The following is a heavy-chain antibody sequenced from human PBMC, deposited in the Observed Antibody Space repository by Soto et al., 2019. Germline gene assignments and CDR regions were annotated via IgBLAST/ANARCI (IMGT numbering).Heavy chain of an antibody. CDR1: GDSISSNSHY. D-gene: IGHD6-13*01. J-gene: IGHJ4*02. CDR2: IYYSGST. CDR3: ARRGAAAGKTIFDY. V-gene: IGHV4-61*05. Sequence: SETLSLTYTVSGDSISSNSHYWGWIRQPQEKGLEWIGYIYYSGSTNYKPSIKSRVTISVDTSKNQFSLKLSSVTAADTAVYYCARRGAAAGKTIFDYWGQGTLVTVSS.